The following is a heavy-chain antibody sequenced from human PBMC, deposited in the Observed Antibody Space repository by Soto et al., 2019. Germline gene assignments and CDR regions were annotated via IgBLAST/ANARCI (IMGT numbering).Heavy chain of an antibody. V-gene: IGHV4-39*01. CDR1: GGSISSSSYY. Sequence: SETLSLTCTVSGGSISSSSYYWGWIRQPPGKGLEWIGSIYYSGSTYYNPSLKSRVTISVDTSKNQFSLKLGSVTDADTAVYYCARHRGTMSLTDYWGEGTLVTVSS. CDR2: IYYSGST. CDR3: ARHRGTMSLTDY. D-gene: IGHD3-10*01. J-gene: IGHJ4*02.